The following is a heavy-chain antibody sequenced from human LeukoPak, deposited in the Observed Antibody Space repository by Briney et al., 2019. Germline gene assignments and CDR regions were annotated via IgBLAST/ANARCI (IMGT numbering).Heavy chain of an antibody. J-gene: IGHJ4*02. CDR2: IWYDGSNK. V-gene: IGHV3-33*01. CDR1: GFTFSSYG. CDR3: ARDAGACDY. D-gene: IGHD1-26*01. Sequence: PGGSLRLSCAASGFTFSSYGMHWVRQAPGKGLEWVAVIWYDGSNKYYGDSVKGGFTISTENSKNTLYLQMNSLRAEDTAVYYCARDAGACDYWGQGTLVTVSS.